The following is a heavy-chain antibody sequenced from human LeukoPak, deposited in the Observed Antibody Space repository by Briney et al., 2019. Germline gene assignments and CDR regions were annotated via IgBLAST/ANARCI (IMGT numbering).Heavy chain of an antibody. Sequence: GGSLRLSCAASGFTFSSYSMNWVRQAPGKGLEWVSYISSSSSTIYYADSVKGRFTISRDNAKNSLCLQMNSLRAEDTAIYYCARYGGSYSFDYWGQGTLVTVSS. CDR2: ISSSSSTI. CDR3: ARYGGSYSFDY. CDR1: GFTFSSYS. J-gene: IGHJ4*02. D-gene: IGHD1-26*01. V-gene: IGHV3-48*04.